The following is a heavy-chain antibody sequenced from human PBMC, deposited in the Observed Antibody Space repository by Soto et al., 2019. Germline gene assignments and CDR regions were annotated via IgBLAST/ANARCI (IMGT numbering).Heavy chain of an antibody. D-gene: IGHD3-22*01. CDR2: ISGSGGNT. V-gene: IGHV3-23*01. CDR1: GFTFSSYA. Sequence: GGSLRLSCAASGFTFSSYAMSWVRQAPGKRLEWVSAISGSGGNTYYADSGKGRFTISRDNSKNTLYLQMNSLRAEDTAVYYCAKEDLLYYYDSSGYGAFDYWGQGTLVTVAS. J-gene: IGHJ4*02. CDR3: AKEDLLYYYDSSGYGAFDY.